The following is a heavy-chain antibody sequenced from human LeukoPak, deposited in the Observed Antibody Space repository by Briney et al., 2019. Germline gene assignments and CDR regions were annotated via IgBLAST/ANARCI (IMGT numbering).Heavy chain of an antibody. CDR3: ARAVEYLPLDY. CDR2: IHISGST. Sequence: PGGSLRLSCVASGFTVTSTYITWVRQAPGKGLEWVSIIHISGSTYYADSARGRFTISRDNSKNTVYLQMTSLRADDTAVYYCARAVEYLPLDYWGQGTLVAVSS. D-gene: IGHD2/OR15-2a*01. J-gene: IGHJ4*02. CDR1: GFTVTSTY. V-gene: IGHV3-66*01.